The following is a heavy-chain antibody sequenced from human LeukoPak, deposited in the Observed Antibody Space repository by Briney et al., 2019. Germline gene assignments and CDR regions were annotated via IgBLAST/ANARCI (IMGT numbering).Heavy chain of an antibody. CDR3: ARGYSAASGYDYLDY. Sequence: PSETLSLTCTVSGGSISSHYWSWLRQPPGKGLEWIGYIYYSGSTNYNPSLKSRVTISVDTSKNQFSLKLSSVTAADTAVYYCARGYSAASGYDYLDYWGQGTLVTVSS. CDR2: IYYSGST. V-gene: IGHV4-59*11. J-gene: IGHJ4*02. D-gene: IGHD5-12*01. CDR1: GGSISSHY.